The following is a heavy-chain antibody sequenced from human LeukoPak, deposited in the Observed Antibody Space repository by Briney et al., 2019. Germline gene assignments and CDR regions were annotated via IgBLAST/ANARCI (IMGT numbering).Heavy chain of an antibody. CDR3: ARVGGTGWYFFDS. Sequence: GGSLRLSCAASGFTFSSYWMSWVRQAPGKGLEWVANIKEDGGEKNYMDSVKGRFTISRDNAKNSLYLQINSLRADDTAVYYCARVGGTGWYFFDSWGQGTLVTVSS. J-gene: IGHJ4*02. D-gene: IGHD6-19*01. V-gene: IGHV3-7*01. CDR1: GFTFSSYW. CDR2: IKEDGGEK.